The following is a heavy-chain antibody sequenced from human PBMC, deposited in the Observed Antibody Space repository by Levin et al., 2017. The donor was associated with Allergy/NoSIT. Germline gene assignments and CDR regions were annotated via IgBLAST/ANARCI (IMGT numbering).Heavy chain of an antibody. Sequence: SLKISCAASGFTFDDYAMHWVRQAPGKGLEWVSGISWNSGSIGYADSVKGRFTISRDNAKNSLYLQMNSLRAEDTALYYCAKDRGYIVATIDLDYWGQGTLVTVSS. CDR2: ISWNSGSI. D-gene: IGHD5-12*01. J-gene: IGHJ4*02. V-gene: IGHV3-9*01. CDR3: AKDRGYIVATIDLDY. CDR1: GFTFDDYA.